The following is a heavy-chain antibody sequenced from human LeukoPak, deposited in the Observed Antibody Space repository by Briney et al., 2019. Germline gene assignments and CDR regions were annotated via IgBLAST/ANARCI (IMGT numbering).Heavy chain of an antibody. D-gene: IGHD1-26*01. CDR1: GFTVSSEY. Sequence: GGSLRLSCAGSGFTVSSEYMSWVRQAPGKGLEWVSVIYRNGSTYYADSVKGRFTISRDNSKNMVDLQMNNLRAEDTAVYYCARGRVGPYPGTYYWGQGTLVTVSS. CDR2: IYRNGST. CDR3: ARGRVGPYPGTYY. V-gene: IGHV3-53*01. J-gene: IGHJ4*02.